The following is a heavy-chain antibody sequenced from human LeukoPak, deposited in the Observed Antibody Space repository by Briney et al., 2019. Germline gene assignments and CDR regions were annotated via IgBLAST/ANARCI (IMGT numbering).Heavy chain of an antibody. CDR3: ATALRLEALDL. CDR2: FDPEDGET. D-gene: IGHD3-16*01. Sequence: ASVKVSCKVSGYTLTELSMHWVRQAPGKGLEWMGGFDPEDGETIYAQKFQDRVTMTEDTSTDTAYMELRSLRSEDTAMYYCATALRLEALDLWGHGTMVTVSS. V-gene: IGHV1-24*01. J-gene: IGHJ3*01. CDR1: GYTLTELS.